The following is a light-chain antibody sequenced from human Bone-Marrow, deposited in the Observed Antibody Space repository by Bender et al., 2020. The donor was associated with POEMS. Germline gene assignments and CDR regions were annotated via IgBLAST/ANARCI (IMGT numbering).Light chain of an antibody. CDR3: AAWDASLNGYV. CDR1: NSNIGSNT. Sequence: QSVLTQPPSTSGTPGQRVTISCSGSNSNIGSNTVSWYQQLPGTAPKLLIYSNNQRQSGVPDRFSGSKSGTSASLAISGLQSEDEADYYCAAWDASLNGYVFGTAIKVTVL. J-gene: IGLJ1*01. V-gene: IGLV1-44*01. CDR2: SNN.